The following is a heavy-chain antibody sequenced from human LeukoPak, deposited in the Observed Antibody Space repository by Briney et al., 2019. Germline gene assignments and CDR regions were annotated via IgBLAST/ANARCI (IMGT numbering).Heavy chain of an antibody. J-gene: IGHJ3*02. CDR3: AKDLFRRSTVAVAVFDI. CDR2: ISGSGNDA. D-gene: IGHD6-19*01. Sequence: GGSLRLSCAASRFTFSTYALSWVRQAPGQGLEWVSVISGSGNDAHYADSVKGGFTISRNNSKNLLYLQMNSLRADDTAVYSCAKDLFRRSTVAVAVFDIWGQATMVTVSS. CDR1: RFTFSTYA. V-gene: IGHV3-23*01.